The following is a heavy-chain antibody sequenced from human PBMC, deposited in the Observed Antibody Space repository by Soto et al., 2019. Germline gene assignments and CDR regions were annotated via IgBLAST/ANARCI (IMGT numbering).Heavy chain of an antibody. CDR1: GGSISSGGYF. CDR3: ARGPAGDKVDY. CDR2: VYNIGST. D-gene: IGHD7-27*01. V-gene: IGHV4-30-4*01. J-gene: IGHJ4*02. Sequence: QVQLQESGPGLVEPSQTLSLTCTVSGGSISSGGYFWSWIRQPPGKGLEWIGHVYNIGSTYSNPSLTSRVTISVDTSKNQCSLRLSFVTAADTAVYYCARGPAGDKVDYWGQGTLVTVSS.